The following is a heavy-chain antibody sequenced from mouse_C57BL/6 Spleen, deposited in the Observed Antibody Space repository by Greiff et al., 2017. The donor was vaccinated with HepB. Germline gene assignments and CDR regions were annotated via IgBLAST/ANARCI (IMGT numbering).Heavy chain of an antibody. V-gene: IGHV1-81*01. CDR3: ARSGDYGYFDY. CDR1: GYTFTSYG. Sequence: VKLMESGAELARPGASVKLSCKASGYTFTSYGISWVKQRTGQGLEWIGEIYPRSGNTYFNEKFKGKATLHADKSSSTAYMELRSLTSEDSAVYFCARSGDYGYFDYWGQGTTLTVSS. J-gene: IGHJ2*01. D-gene: IGHD2-4*01. CDR2: IYPRSGNT.